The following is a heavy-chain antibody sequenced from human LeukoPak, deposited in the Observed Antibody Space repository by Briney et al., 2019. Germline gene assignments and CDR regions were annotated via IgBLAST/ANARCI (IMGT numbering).Heavy chain of an antibody. J-gene: IGHJ4*02. V-gene: IGHV4-4*07. CDR1: GGSISSYY. CDR2: IYYIGST. D-gene: IGHD3-16*02. Sequence: SETLSLTCTVSGGSISSYYWSWIRQPAGKGLEGIGSIYYIGSTYYNPTLKSRVTISVDTSKNQLSLKLSSVTAADTAVYYCARDAIYDYVWGSYRYTGYYFDYWGQGTLVTVSS. CDR3: ARDAIYDYVWGSYRYTGYYFDY.